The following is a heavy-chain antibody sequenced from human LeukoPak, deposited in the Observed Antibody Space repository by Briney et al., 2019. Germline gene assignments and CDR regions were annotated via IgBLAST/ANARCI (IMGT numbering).Heavy chain of an antibody. Sequence: RTSQTLSLTCTVSGASFNSDDQYWNWIRQSPGKGLEWIGSIHPSGMLYNNPSLESRVTMSRDTSKNQFSLNLNYVTAADTAVYFCSRGLDSRKLGYWGQGILVTVSS. CDR2: IHPSGML. CDR3: SRGLDSRKLGY. V-gene: IGHV4-31*03. J-gene: IGHJ4*02. CDR1: GASFNSDDQY. D-gene: IGHD3-22*01.